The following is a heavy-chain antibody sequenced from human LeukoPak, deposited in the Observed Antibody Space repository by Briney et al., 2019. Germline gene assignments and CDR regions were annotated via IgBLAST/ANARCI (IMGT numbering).Heavy chain of an antibody. CDR2: IYPGGRT. CDR1: GFTVSSNY. Sequence: GGSLRLSCAASGFTVSSNYMSWVRQAPGKGLEWVSVIYPGGRTYYADSVKGRFTISRDNSKNTLYLQMNSLRAEDTAVYYCAKGGGNYYDSSGYYLNYWGQGTLVAVSS. CDR3: AKGGGNYYDSSGYYLNY. D-gene: IGHD3-22*01. V-gene: IGHV3-53*05. J-gene: IGHJ4*02.